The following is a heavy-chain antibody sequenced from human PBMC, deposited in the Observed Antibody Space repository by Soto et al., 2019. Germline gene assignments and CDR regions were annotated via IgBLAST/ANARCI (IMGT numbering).Heavy chain of an antibody. D-gene: IGHD2-2*01. CDR2: INHSGST. V-gene: IGHV4-34*01. Sequence: SETLSLTCAVYGGSFSVYYWSWIRQPPGKGMEWIGEINHSGSTNYNPSLKGRVTISVDTSKIQYPLKLSSVTAADTAVYYCVRAHENSYCSSTSCYKIFDYWGQGTLVNVS. CDR1: GGSFSVYY. CDR3: VRAHENSYCSSTSCYKIFDY. J-gene: IGHJ4*02.